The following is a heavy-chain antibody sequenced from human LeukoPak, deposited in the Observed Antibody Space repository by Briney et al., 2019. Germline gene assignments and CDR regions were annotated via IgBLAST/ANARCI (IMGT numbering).Heavy chain of an antibody. CDR1: GFTFRSYE. D-gene: IGHD2-21*02. V-gene: IGHV3-48*03. CDR3: TTVWNCGGDCSDAFDI. J-gene: IGHJ3*02. CDR2: ISSSGSGI. Sequence: GGSLRLSCAASGFTFRSYEMNWVRQAPGKGLEWVSYISSSGSGIHYADSVKGRFTISRDNAKNSLYLQMNSLKTEDTAVYYCTTVWNCGGDCSDAFDIWGQGTMVTVSS.